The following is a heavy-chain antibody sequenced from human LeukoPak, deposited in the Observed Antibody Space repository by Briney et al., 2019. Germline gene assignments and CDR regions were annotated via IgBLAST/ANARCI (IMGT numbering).Heavy chain of an antibody. CDR1: GFTFSSYW. Sequence: QPGGSLRLSWAASGFTFSSYWMSWVRQAPGKGLEWVANIKQDGSEKYYVDSVKGRFTISRDNAKNSLYLQMNSLRAEDTAVYYCARAQPHYYDSSGYVSWGQGTMVTVSS. CDR3: ARAQPHYYDSSGYVS. CDR2: IKQDGSEK. D-gene: IGHD3-22*01. J-gene: IGHJ3*01. V-gene: IGHV3-7*01.